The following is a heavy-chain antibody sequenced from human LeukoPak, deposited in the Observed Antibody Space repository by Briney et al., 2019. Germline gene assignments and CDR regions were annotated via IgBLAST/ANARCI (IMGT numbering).Heavy chain of an antibody. CDR3: ARETNYYGSGSYWAYYYYMDV. Sequence: GGSLRLSCAASRFTFSSTWMSWVRQAPGKGLQWVATINQDGSEKYYVDSVKGRFTISRDNAKNTLYLQMNSLRAEDTAVYYCARETNYYGSGSYWAYYYYMDVWGKGTTVTVSS. CDR1: RFTFSSTW. V-gene: IGHV3-7*01. CDR2: INQDGSEK. D-gene: IGHD3-10*01. J-gene: IGHJ6*03.